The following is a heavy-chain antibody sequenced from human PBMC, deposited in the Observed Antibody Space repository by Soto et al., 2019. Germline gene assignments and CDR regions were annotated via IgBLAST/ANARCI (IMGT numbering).Heavy chain of an antibody. CDR3: ARTMVITEY. V-gene: IGHV1-18*01. D-gene: IGHD2-8*01. CDR1: GYNFADYG. Sequence: ASVKVSCKTSGYNFADYGIMWVRQAPGQGLEYMGWISGDNGDANYAPKFQGRVTLTRDTSTSTAYLEVRSLRSDDTAVYFCARTMVITEYWGRG. J-gene: IGHJ4*02. CDR2: ISGDNGDA.